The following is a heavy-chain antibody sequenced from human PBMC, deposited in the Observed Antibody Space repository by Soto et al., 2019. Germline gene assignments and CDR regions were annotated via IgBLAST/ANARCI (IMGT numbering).Heavy chain of an antibody. CDR1: GYTFTEYY. D-gene: IGHD1-26*01. J-gene: IGHJ5*02. CDR2: MNPNSGNT. Sequence: ASVKDSCKASGYTFTEYYMHWVRQATGQGLEWMGWMNPNSGNTGFVQKFQGRVTMTRNTSISTAYMELSSLRSEDTAVYYCARGKSGSPRWFDPWGQGTLVTVSS. CDR3: ARGKSGSPRWFDP. V-gene: IGHV1-8*01.